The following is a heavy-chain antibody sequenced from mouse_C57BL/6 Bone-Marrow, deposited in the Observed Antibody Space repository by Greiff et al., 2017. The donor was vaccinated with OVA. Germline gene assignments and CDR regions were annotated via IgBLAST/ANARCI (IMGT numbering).Heavy chain of an antibody. J-gene: IGHJ1*03. Sequence: VQLKESGPGLVKPSQSLSLTCSVTGYSITSGYYWNWIRQFPGNKLEWMGYISYDGSNNYNPSLKNRISITRDTSKNQFFLKLNSVTTEDTATYYCAYGSSYDWYFDVWGTGTTVTVSS. CDR2: ISYDGSN. V-gene: IGHV3-6*01. CDR1: GYSITSGYY. D-gene: IGHD1-1*01. CDR3: AYGSSYDWYFDV.